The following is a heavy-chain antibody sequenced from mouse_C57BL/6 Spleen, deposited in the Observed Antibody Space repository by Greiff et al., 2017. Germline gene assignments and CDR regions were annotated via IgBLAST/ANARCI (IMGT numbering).Heavy chain of an antibody. CDR3: ARRVDYDGDFDD. CDR2: INTNNGGT. CDR1: GYTFTDYN. Sequence: EVQGVESGPDLVKPGASVKISCKASGYTFTDYNMHWVKQSPGKGLEWIGDINTNNGGTNYNQKFKGKATVTVAKSSSTAYMQLRSLTSEDTAVYYCARRVDYDGDFDDWGQGTTLTVSS. D-gene: IGHD2-4*01. V-gene: IGHV1-18*01. J-gene: IGHJ2*01.